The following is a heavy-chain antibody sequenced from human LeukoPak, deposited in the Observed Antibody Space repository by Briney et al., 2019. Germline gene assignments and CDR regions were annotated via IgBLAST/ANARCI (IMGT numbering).Heavy chain of an antibody. CDR3: ARGGSWYPIDY. CDR2: IYYSGST. V-gene: IGHV4-39*07. J-gene: IGHJ4*02. CDR1: GGSISSSSYY. Sequence: SETLSLTCTVSGGSISSSSYYWGWIRRPPGKGLEWIGSIYYSGSTYYNPSLKSRVTISVDTSKNQFSLKLSSVTAADTAVYYCARGGSWYPIDYWGQETLVTVSS. D-gene: IGHD6-13*01.